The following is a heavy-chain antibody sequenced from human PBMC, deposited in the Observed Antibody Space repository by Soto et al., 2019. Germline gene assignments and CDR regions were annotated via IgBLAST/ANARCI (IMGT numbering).Heavy chain of an antibody. J-gene: IGHJ4*02. D-gene: IGHD6-13*01. CDR3: AVIAAAAQYGLDY. CDR2: INPSGGST. V-gene: IGHV1-46*03. Sequence: ASVQVSCKASGYTFTSYYMHWVRQAPGQGLEWMGIINPSGGSTSYAQKFQGRVTMTRDTSTSTVYMELSSLRSEDTAVYYCAVIAAAAQYGLDYWGQGTLVTVSS. CDR1: GYTFTSYY.